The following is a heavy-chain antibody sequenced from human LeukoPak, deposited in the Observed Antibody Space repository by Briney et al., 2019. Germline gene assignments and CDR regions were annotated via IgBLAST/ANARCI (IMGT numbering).Heavy chain of an antibody. CDR2: INHSGST. V-gene: IGHV4-39*07. Sequence: SETLSLTCTVSGGSISSSSXYWXXIRXXXXXXLXWIGEINHSGSTNYNPSLKSRVTISVDTSKNQFSLKLSSVTAADTAVYYCARVDDSSGYIDYWGQGTLVTVSS. D-gene: IGHD3-22*01. J-gene: IGHJ4*02. CDR1: GGSISSSSXY. CDR3: ARVDDSSGYIDY.